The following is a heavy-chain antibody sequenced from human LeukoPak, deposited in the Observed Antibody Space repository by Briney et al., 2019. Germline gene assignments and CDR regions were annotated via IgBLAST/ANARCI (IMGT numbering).Heavy chain of an antibody. D-gene: IGHD3-16*01. J-gene: IGHJ4*02. CDR2: IKQDGSEK. V-gene: IGHV3-7*01. CDR3: AKDHVWGFGYYFDD. Sequence: GGSLRLSCAASGFTFSSSWMSWVRQAPGKGLEWVANIKQDGSEKYYGDSVKGRFTISRDNSKNTLYLQMNSLRGEDTAVYYCAKDHVWGFGYYFDDWGQGTLVTVTS. CDR1: GFTFSSSW.